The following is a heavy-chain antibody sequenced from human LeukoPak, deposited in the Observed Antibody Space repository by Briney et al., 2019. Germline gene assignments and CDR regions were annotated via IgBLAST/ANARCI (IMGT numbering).Heavy chain of an antibody. CDR3: ARDLAWGAFDY. CDR2: VSPPGGGT. J-gene: IGHJ4*02. D-gene: IGHD7-27*01. CDR1: GFTFSNHG. V-gene: IGHV3-23*01. Sequence: GGSPRLSCAASGFTFSNHGMNRVRQAPGKGLEWPSGVSPPGGGTYYADSVKGRFTISRDDSKNTLSLQMNSLRVEDTAVYYCARDLAWGAFDYWGQGTLVTVSS.